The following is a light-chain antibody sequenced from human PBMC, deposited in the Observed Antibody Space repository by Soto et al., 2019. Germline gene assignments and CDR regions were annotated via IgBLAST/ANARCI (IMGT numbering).Light chain of an antibody. V-gene: IGKV3-11*01. CDR1: QSVVSN. CDR2: DAS. CDR3: QQRSNWPLT. Sequence: EIGMTQSPATLSVSPGERATLSCRAGQSVVSNLAWYQQKPGRAPRLLIYDASNRATGIPARFSGSGSGTDFTLTISSLEPEDFAVYYCQQRSNWPLTFGGGTKVDIK. J-gene: IGKJ4*01.